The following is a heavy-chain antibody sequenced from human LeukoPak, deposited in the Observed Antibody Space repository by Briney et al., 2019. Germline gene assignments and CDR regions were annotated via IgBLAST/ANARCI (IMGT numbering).Heavy chain of an antibody. V-gene: IGHV4-39*01. CDR2: IYYSGST. J-gene: IGHJ4*02. Sequence: SETLSLTCTVSGGSISSSSCYWGRIRQPPGKGLEWIGSIYYSGSTYYNPSLKSRVTISVDTSKNQFSLKLSSVTAADTAVYYCARLGPTAPADYWGQGTLVTVSS. D-gene: IGHD1-26*01. CDR3: ARLGPTAPADY. CDR1: GGSISSSSCY.